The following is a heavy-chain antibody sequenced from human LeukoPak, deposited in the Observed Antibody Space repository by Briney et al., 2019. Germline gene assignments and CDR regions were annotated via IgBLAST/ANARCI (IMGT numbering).Heavy chain of an antibody. J-gene: IGHJ4*02. CDR2: ISSSSSYI. V-gene: IGHV3-21*01. CDR3: ARGLRWIQLWPGDY. Sequence: KAGGSLRLSCAASGFTFSSNSMNWVRQAPGKGLEWVSSISSSSSYIYYADSVKGRFTISRDNAKNSLYLQMNSLRAEDTAVYYCARGLRWIQLWPGDYWGQGTLVTVSS. D-gene: IGHD5-18*01. CDR1: GFTFSSNS.